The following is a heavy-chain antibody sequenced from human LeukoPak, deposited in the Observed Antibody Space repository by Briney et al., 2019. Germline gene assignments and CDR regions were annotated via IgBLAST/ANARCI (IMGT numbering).Heavy chain of an antibody. CDR1: GYTFTGYY. V-gene: IGHV1-2*02. D-gene: IGHD3-10*01. CDR2: INPNSGGT. Sequence: GASVKVSCKASGYTFTGYYMHWVRQAPGQGLEWMGWINPNSGGTNYAQKFQGRVTMTRDTSISTAYMELSRLRSDDTAVYYCARESQYSYGSGSPSLNYYYYMDVWGKGTTVTISS. CDR3: ARESQYSYGSGSPSLNYYYYMDV. J-gene: IGHJ6*03.